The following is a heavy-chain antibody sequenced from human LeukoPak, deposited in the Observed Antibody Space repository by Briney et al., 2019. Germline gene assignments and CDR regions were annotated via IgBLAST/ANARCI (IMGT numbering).Heavy chain of an antibody. CDR2: INTDGSST. CDR1: GFTFSSYW. D-gene: IGHD3-10*01. Sequence: GGSLRLSCAASGFTFSSYWMHWVRQAPGKGLVWVSRINTDGSSTSYADSVKGRFTISRDNAKNTLYLQMNSLRAEDTAVYYCASGEGTNLPGFDYWGQGTLVTVSS. CDR3: ASGEGTNLPGFDY. V-gene: IGHV3-74*01. J-gene: IGHJ4*02.